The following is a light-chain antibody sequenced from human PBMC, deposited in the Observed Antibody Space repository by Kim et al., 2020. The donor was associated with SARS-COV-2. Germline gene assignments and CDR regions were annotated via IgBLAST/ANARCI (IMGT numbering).Light chain of an antibody. Sequence: DIVLTQSPATLSLSPGERVTLSCRASQSVSTYLAWYQQRSGQAPRVLIYDASNRATGIPARFSGSGSGTDFTLTISSLQPEDFAVYYCQQRSSWPLTFGGGTKVDIK. CDR3: QQRSSWPLT. CDR1: QSVSTY. CDR2: DAS. J-gene: IGKJ4*01. V-gene: IGKV3-11*01.